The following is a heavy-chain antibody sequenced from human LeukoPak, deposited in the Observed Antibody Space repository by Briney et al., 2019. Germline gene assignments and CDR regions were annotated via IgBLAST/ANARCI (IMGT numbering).Heavy chain of an antibody. CDR1: GFTVSSNY. V-gene: IGHV3-53*01. CDR3: AKDPLIGGSGSWFDP. D-gene: IGHD3-22*01. J-gene: IGHJ5*02. Sequence: GGSLRLSCAASGFTVSSNYMSWVRQGPGKGLECVSVISNDGDTYYADSVKGRFTISRDNSKNTLYLQMNSLRAEDTAVYYCAKDPLIGGSGSWFDPWGQGTLVTVSS. CDR2: ISNDGDT.